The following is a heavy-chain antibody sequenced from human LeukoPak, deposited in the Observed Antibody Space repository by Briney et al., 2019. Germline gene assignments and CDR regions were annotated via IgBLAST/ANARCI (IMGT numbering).Heavy chain of an antibody. V-gene: IGHV4-39*07. D-gene: IGHD1-26*01. J-gene: IGHJ4*02. Sequence: SEALSLTCTVSGGSISSSSYYWGWIRQPPGKGLEWIGSIYYSGSTYYNPSLKSRVTISVDTSKNQFFLKLSSVTAADMAVYYCARDKLVGAAAFDYWGQGTLVTVSS. CDR1: GGSISSSSYY. CDR3: ARDKLVGAAAFDY. CDR2: IYYSGST.